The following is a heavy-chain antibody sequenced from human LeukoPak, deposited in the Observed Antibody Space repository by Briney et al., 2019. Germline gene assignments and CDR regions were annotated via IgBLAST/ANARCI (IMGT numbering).Heavy chain of an antibody. CDR2: ISAYNGNT. CDR3: AKDPVGVGNWGSHYYYGMDV. Sequence: GASVKVSCKASGYTFTSYGISWVRQAPGRGLEWMGWISAYNGNTNYAQKLQGRVTMTTDTSTSTAYMELRSLRSDDTAVYYCAKDPVGVGNWGSHYYYGMDVWGQGTTVTVSS. CDR1: GYTFTSYG. V-gene: IGHV1-18*01. J-gene: IGHJ6*02. D-gene: IGHD7-27*01.